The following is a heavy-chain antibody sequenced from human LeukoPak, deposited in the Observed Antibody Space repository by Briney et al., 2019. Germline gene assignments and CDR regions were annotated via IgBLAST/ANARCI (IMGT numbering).Heavy chain of an antibody. CDR1: GASIRDYY. CDR2: LHYSGST. J-gene: IGHJ5*02. Sequence: SETLSLTCSVSGASIRDYYWTWIRQSPGKGLEWIGYLHYSGSTSYNPSLKSRVTTSVDVSKNQLSLKLTSVTAEDTAIYYCARGYWFDLWGRGTRVTVSS. V-gene: IGHV4-59*08. CDR3: ARGYWFDL.